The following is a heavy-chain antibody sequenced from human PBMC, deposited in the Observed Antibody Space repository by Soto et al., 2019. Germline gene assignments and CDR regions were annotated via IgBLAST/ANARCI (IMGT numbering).Heavy chain of an antibody. V-gene: IGHV4-59*01. CDR2: IYNSGST. D-gene: IGHD3-10*01. CDR1: GGSISSDY. CDR3: ARAPYGSGTKPYYFDY. Sequence: QVQLQESGPGLVKPSETLSLTCTVSGGSISSDYWSWIRQPPGKGLEWIGFIYNSGSTNYNPSLKSPVTISMDTSRNHFSLILSSVTAADTAVYYCARAPYGSGTKPYYFDYWGQGTLVTVSS. J-gene: IGHJ4*02.